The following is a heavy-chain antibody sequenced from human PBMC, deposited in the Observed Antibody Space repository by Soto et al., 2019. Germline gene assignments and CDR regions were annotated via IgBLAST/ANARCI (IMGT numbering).Heavy chain of an antibody. D-gene: IGHD5-18*01. V-gene: IGHV3-53*02. CDR2: IYSGGST. Sequence: EVQLVETGGGLIQPGGSLRLSCAASGFTVSSNYMSWVRQAPGKGLEWVSVIYSGGSTYYADSVKGRFTISRDNSKNTLYLQMNSLRAEDTAVYYCARIPVDTAMVRGWEYYYYGMDVLVQGTTVTVSS. CDR1: GFTVSSNY. J-gene: IGHJ6*02. CDR3: ARIPVDTAMVRGWEYYYYGMDV.